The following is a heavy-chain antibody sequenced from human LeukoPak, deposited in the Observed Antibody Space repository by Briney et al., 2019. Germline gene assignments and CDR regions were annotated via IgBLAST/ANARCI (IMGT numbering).Heavy chain of an antibody. CDR3: TTDNDDSGTGRDLDY. CDR2: IKSKSDSGTT. CDR1: GFTFSHSW. V-gene: IGHV3-15*01. Sequence: GGSLRLSCPASGFTFSHSWMSWVRQAPGRGLEWVGLIKSKSDSGTTDYAAPVRGRFTISRDDSKDTVYLQMSGLRTEDTAVYYSTTDNDDSGTGRDLDYWGQGTLVTVSS. D-gene: IGHD2-8*02. J-gene: IGHJ4*02.